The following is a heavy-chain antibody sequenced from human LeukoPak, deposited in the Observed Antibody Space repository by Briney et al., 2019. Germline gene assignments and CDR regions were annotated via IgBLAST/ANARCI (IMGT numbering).Heavy chain of an antibody. V-gene: IGHV1-69*06. D-gene: IGHD1-26*01. J-gene: IGHJ4*02. CDR2: IIPIFGTA. Sequence: SVTVSCKASGGTFSSYAISWVRQAPGQGLEWMGGIIPIFGTANYAQKFQGRVTMTEDTSTDTAYMELSSLRSEDTAVYYCATRELPFDYWGQGTLVTVSS. CDR3: ATRELPFDY. CDR1: GGTFSSYA.